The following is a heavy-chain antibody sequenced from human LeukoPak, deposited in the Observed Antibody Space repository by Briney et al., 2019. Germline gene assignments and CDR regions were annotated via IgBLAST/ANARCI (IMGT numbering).Heavy chain of an antibody. V-gene: IGHV3-64*01. Sequence: GGSLRLSCAASGFTFSSYAMHWVRQAPGKGLEYVSAISSNGGSTYYANSVKGRFTISRDNSKNTLYLQMGSLRAEDMAVYYCARDGATLGAMDVWGQGTTVTVSS. D-gene: IGHD3-16*01. CDR1: GFTFSSYA. CDR2: ISSNGGST. CDR3: ARDGATLGAMDV. J-gene: IGHJ6*02.